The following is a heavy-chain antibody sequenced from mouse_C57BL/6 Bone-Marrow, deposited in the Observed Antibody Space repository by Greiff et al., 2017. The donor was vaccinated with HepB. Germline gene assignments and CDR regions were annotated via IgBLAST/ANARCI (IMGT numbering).Heavy chain of an antibody. J-gene: IGHJ1*03. V-gene: IGHV5-12*01. Sequence: EVHLVESGGGLVQPGGSLKLSCAASGFTFSDYYMYWVRQTPEKRLEWVAYISNGGGSTYYPDTVKGRFTISRDNAKNTLYLQMSRLKSEDTAMYYCARRHYGSNWYFDVWGTGTTVTVSS. D-gene: IGHD1-1*01. CDR3: ARRHYGSNWYFDV. CDR1: GFTFSDYY. CDR2: ISNGGGST.